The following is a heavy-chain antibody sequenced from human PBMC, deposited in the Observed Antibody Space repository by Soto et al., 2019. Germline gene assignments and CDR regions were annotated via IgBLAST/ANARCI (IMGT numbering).Heavy chain of an antibody. Sequence: SETLSLTCNVSGFSISMGFYCGWVRQPPGKGLEWLGAIYHSGTTYFNPSLKSRVTMAIETYKKQFSLSLASVEAADTAMYYCARGMNNQDYWGQGISVTVSS. CDR3: ARGMNNQDY. V-gene: IGHV4-38-2*02. J-gene: IGHJ4*02. CDR2: IYHSGTT. CDR1: GFSISMGFY. D-gene: IGHD6-13*01.